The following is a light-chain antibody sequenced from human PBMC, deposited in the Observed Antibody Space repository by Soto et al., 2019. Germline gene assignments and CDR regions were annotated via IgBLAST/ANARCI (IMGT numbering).Light chain of an antibody. CDR2: DAS. Sequence: AIQLTQSPSSLSASVGDRVTITCRASQGISSALAWYQQKPGKAPKLLIYDASSLESGVPSRFSGSGSGTDFTLTISSLQSEDFATYYCQQFNSYHLFGGGTKVDIK. CDR3: QQFNSYHL. J-gene: IGKJ4*01. V-gene: IGKV1-13*02. CDR1: QGISSA.